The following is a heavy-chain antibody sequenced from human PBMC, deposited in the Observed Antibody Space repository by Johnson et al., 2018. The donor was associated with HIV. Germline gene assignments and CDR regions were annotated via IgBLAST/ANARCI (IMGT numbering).Heavy chain of an antibody. J-gene: IGHJ3*02. Sequence: MLLVESGGGLVQPGGSLRLSCAASGFTFSSYWMSWVRQAPGKRLEWVANIQQDGSEKYYVDSVKGRFTISRDNAKNSLYLQMNSLRAEETAVYYCAGVQFDAFDSWGQGTMVTVSS. CDR1: GFTFSSYW. CDR3: AGVQFDAFDS. CDR2: IQQDGSEK. V-gene: IGHV3-7*01.